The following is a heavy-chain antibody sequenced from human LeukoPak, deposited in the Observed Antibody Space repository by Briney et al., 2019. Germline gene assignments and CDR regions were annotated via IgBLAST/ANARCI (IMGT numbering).Heavy chain of an antibody. J-gene: IGHJ6*02. CDR2: IYTSGST. CDR3: AMGEVTIFGVVHYYYYGMDV. CDR1: GGSISSGSYY. D-gene: IGHD3-3*01. Sequence: SQTLSLTCTVSGGSISSGSYYWSWIRQPAGKGLGWIGRIYTSGSTNYNPSLKSRVTISVDTSKNQFSLKLSSVTAADTAVYYCAMGEVTIFGVVHYYYYGMDVWGQGTTVTVSS. V-gene: IGHV4-61*02.